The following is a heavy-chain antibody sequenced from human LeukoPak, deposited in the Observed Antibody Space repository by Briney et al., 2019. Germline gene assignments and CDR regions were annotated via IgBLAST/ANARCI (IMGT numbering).Heavy chain of an antibody. J-gene: IGHJ5*02. CDR2: IYYGGNT. V-gene: IGHV4-59*01. Sequence: PSETLSLTCTVSGVSISSFYWSWIRQTPGKGLEWIGYIYYGGNTRYNPSLESRVTISIDTSKNQFSLRLNSVTAADTAVYYCARDLPHCINTDCPGSWFDPWGQGTLVTVSS. CDR1: GVSISSFY. D-gene: IGHD2-2*01. CDR3: ARDLPHCINTDCPGSWFDP.